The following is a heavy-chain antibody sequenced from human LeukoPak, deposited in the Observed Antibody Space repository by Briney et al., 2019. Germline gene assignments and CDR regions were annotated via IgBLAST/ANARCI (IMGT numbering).Heavy chain of an antibody. J-gene: IGHJ6*03. CDR2: IYHSGST. CDR1: GYSISSGYY. D-gene: IGHD2-15*01. V-gene: IGHV4-38-2*01. CDR3: ARRDIGAAYSSLGYYYMDV. Sequence: PSETLSLTCAVSGYSISSGYYWGWIRQPPGKGLEWIGSIYHSGSTYYNPSLKSRATISVDTSKNQFSLTLSSVTAADTAVYYCARRDIGAAYSSLGYYYMDVWGKGTTVTVSS.